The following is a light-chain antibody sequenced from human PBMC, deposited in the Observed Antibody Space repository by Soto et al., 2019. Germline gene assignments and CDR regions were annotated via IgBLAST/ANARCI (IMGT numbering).Light chain of an antibody. CDR3: MQAVQTPLT. V-gene: IGKV2-28*01. J-gene: IGKJ4*01. Sequence: DIVMTQSPLSLPVTPGEPASISCRSSQSLLHSNGYNYLDWYLQKPGQSPQLLIYLGSNRASGVPERFSGSGSGADFTLKISRVEAEDVGVYYCMQAVQTPLTFGGGNKVEIK. CDR2: LGS. CDR1: QSLLHSNGYNY.